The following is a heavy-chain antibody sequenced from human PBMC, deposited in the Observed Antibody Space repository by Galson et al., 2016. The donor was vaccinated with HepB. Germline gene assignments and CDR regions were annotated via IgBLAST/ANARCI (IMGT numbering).Heavy chain of an antibody. CDR3: ASSPPPTWKLLLYYSYYYMAV. V-gene: IGHV1-24*01. CDR2: FDPEDGKP. CDR1: GHTLTDLS. J-gene: IGHJ6*02. Sequence: SVKVSCKVSGHTLTDLSIHWVRQAPGKGLEWMGGFDPEDGKPIYAQKFKGRITVTEDTSTDTAFMQLSGLRSDDTAVYYCASSPPPTWKLLLYYSYYYMAVWVQGTTVTVSS. D-gene: IGHD4-23*01.